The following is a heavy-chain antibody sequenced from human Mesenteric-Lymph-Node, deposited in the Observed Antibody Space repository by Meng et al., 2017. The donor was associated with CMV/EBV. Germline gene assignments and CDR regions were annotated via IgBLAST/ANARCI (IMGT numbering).Heavy chain of an antibody. CDR2: ISYDGSNK. CDR1: GFTFSSYA. V-gene: IGHV3-30*04. CDR3: AKEQWMN. D-gene: IGHD6-19*01. Sequence: GGSLRLSCAASGFTFSSYAMHWVRQAPGKGLEWVAVISYDGSNKYYADSVKGRFTISRDNSKNTLYLQMNSLRVDDTAVYYCAKEQWMNWGQGTLVTVSS. J-gene: IGHJ4*02.